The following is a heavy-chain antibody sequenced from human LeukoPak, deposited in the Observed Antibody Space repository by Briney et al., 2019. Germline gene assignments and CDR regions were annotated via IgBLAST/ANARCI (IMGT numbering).Heavy chain of an antibody. CDR3: ASTQRGDYFDY. D-gene: IGHD2-15*01. V-gene: IGHV3-66*01. CDR2: IYSGGST. Sequence: GGSLRLSCAASGFTVSTNYMSWVRQAPGKGLEWVSVIYSGGSTFYADSVKGRFTISRDNSKNTLYLQMNSLRAEDTAVYYCASTQRGDYFDYWGQGTLVTVSS. J-gene: IGHJ4*02. CDR1: GFTVSTNY.